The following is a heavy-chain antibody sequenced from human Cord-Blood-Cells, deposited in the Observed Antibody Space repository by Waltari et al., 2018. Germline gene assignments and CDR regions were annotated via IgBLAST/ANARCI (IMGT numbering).Heavy chain of an antibody. D-gene: IGHD6-6*01. Sequence: EVQLVESGGGLVQPGGSLRLSCAASGFTFSSYEMNWVRQAPGKGLEGVSYISSSGSTIYYADSVKGRFTISRDNAKNSLYLQMNSLRAEDTAVYYCASIAALFDYWGQGTLVTVSS. CDR1: GFTFSSYE. J-gene: IGHJ4*02. CDR2: ISSSGSTI. CDR3: ASIAALFDY. V-gene: IGHV3-48*03.